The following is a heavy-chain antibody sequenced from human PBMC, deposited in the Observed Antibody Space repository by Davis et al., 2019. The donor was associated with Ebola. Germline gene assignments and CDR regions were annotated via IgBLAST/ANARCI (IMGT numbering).Heavy chain of an antibody. CDR3: ARAQFPTTSDH. Sequence: AASATLSCKASAYTFTGSYMHCVRQAPGQGLDWMGWFNPHNVNTNYAQNVQGRVTMTTDTSTGPAYMEVGSLRSDDTAVYYCARAQFPTTSDHWGQGTLVTVSS. J-gene: IGHJ4*02. V-gene: IGHV1-18*04. CDR1: AYTFTGSY. D-gene: IGHD1-1*01. CDR2: FNPHNVNT.